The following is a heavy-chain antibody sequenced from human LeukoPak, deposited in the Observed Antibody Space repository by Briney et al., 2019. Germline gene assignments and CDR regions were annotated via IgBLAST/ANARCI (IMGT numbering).Heavy chain of an antibody. CDR2: ISWNSGSI. CDR3: AKVFRRQQWLVPCFDY. J-gene: IGHJ4*02. Sequence: GGSLRLSCAASGFTFGDYAMHWVRPAPGKGLEWVSGISWNSGSIGYADSVKGRFTISRDKAKNSLYLQMNSLRAEDTALYYCAKVFRRQQWLVPCFDYWGQGTLVTVSS. V-gene: IGHV3-9*01. D-gene: IGHD6-19*01. CDR1: GFTFGDYA.